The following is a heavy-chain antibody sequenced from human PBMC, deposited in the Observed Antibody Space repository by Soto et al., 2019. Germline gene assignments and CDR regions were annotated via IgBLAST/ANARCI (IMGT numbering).Heavy chain of an antibody. CDR2: IWYDGSNK. CDR1: GFTFSSYG. J-gene: IGHJ4*02. V-gene: IGHV3-33*01. Sequence: PGGSLRLSCAASGFTFSSYGMHWVRQAPGKGLEWVAVIWYDGSNKYYADSVKGRFTISRDNSKNTLYLQMNSLRAEDTAVYYCARLVNYYDSSGVGYWGQGTLVTVSS. CDR3: ARLVNYYDSSGVGY. D-gene: IGHD3-22*01.